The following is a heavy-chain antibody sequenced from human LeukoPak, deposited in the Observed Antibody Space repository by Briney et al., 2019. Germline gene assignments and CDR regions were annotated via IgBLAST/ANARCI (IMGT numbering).Heavy chain of an antibody. D-gene: IGHD5-18*01. CDR3: ARRGYSYGL. Sequence: SETLSLTCAVYGGSFSGYYWSWIRQPPGKGLEWIGEINRSGSTNYNPSLKSRVTISVDTSKNQFSLKLSFVPAADTAVYYCARRGYSYGLWGQGTLVTVS. J-gene: IGHJ4*02. CDR1: GGSFSGYY. V-gene: IGHV4-34*01. CDR2: INRSGST.